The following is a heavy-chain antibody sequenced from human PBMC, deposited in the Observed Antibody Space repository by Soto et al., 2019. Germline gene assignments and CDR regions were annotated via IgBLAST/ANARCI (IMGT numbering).Heavy chain of an antibody. CDR1: GFTFSNSF. J-gene: IGHJ4*02. CDR2: ISYDGSNT. Sequence: QVQLVESGGGVVQPGRSLRLSCAASGFTFSNSFMHWVRQAPGRGLEWVAAISYDGSNTYYANSVKGRLTISRDNSRDTLYLQVISLRTEDTAMYYCTKDTPLKEYDCWGQGTLVTVSS. V-gene: IGHV3-30*18. D-gene: IGHD3-10*01. CDR3: TKDTPLKEYDC.